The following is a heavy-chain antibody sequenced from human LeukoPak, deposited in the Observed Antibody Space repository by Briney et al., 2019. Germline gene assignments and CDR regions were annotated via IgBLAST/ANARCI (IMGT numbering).Heavy chain of an antibody. CDR1: GFTFSNAW. CDR2: IRSNSDGGTI. D-gene: IGHD3-22*01. CDR3: ATDFYDST. Sequence: RGSLRLSCATSGFTFSNAWMNWVRQAPGKGLEWVGRIRSNSDGGTIDYAAPVKGRFTLSRDDSKTTLYLQMNSLQTEDTAVYYCATDFYDSTWGQGTLVTVSS. J-gene: IGHJ5*02. V-gene: IGHV3-15*07.